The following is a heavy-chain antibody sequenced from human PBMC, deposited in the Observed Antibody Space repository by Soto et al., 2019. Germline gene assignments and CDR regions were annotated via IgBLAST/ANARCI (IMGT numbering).Heavy chain of an antibody. CDR1: GLTFSNYG. CDR2: ISGSGDT. J-gene: IGHJ1*01. V-gene: IGHV3-23*01. Sequence: EVQLLESGGGLVQPGGSLRLSCAASGLTFSNYGMTWVRQAPGKGLEWVSAISGSGDTYNVDSLKGRFSISRDNSKSTLFLQMNSLRAEDTAVYYCATDGGESGGFEYFKHWGQGTRVTVSS. D-gene: IGHD2-21*01. CDR3: ATDGGESGGFEYFKH.